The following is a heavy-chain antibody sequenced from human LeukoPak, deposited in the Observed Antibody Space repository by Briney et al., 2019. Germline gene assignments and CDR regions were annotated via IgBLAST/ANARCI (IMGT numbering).Heavy chain of an antibody. D-gene: IGHD6-6*01. Sequence: SQTLSLTCTVSAASISDYYWSWTRLHPGKGLEWIGFIYYSGTTTYNPPLKTRSTIPKDPPKTRISLKLTAVTPADTPVNYWARGSNWFAAWGQGILVTVSS. CDR3: ARGSNWFAA. CDR1: AASISDYY. CDR2: IYYSGTT. J-gene: IGHJ5*02. V-gene: IGHV4-59*01.